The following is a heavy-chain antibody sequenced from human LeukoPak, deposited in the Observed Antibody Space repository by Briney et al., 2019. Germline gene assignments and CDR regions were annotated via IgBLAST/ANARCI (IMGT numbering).Heavy chain of an antibody. J-gene: IGHJ4*02. D-gene: IGHD5-12*01. Sequence: PSETLSLTCSVSGASIRDYYWGWIRQPPGKGLEWIGYIYHSGSTYYNPSLKSRVTISVDRSKNQFSLKLSSVTAADTAVYYCASEAYSGYGAPDYWGQGTLVTVSS. CDR3: ASEAYSGYGAPDY. CDR2: IYHSGST. CDR1: GASIRDYY. V-gene: IGHV4-30-2*01.